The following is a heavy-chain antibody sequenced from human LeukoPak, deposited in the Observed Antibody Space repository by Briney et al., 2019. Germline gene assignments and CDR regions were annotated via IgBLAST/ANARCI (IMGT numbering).Heavy chain of an antibody. D-gene: IGHD6-19*01. CDR2: IYTSGST. V-gene: IGHV4-4*02. CDR1: GGSISSSNW. J-gene: IGHJ4*02. Sequence: TSETLSLTCAVSGGSISSSNWWSWVRQPPGKGLEWIGRIYTSGSTNYNPSLKSRVTISVDTSKNQFSLRLSSVTAADTAVYYCAIRIAVAGPFDYWGQGTLVTVSS. CDR3: AIRIAVAGPFDY.